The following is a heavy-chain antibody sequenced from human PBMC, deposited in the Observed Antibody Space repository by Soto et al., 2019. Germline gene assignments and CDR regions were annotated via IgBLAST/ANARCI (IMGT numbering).Heavy chain of an antibody. D-gene: IGHD5-18*01. CDR3: ARVDMMDTGRVNYYYYGMDV. CDR2: IYHSGST. J-gene: IGHJ6*02. Sequence: SETLSLTCAVSGGSISSSNWWSWIRQPPGKGLEWIGEIYHSGSTNYNPSLKSRVTISVDKSKNQFSLKLSSVTAADTAVYYCARVDMMDTGRVNYYYYGMDVWGQGTTVTVSS. V-gene: IGHV4-4*02. CDR1: GGSISSSNW.